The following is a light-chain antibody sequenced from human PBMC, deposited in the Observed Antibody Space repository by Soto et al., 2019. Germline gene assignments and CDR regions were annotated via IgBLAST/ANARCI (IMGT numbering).Light chain of an antibody. CDR2: RGV. CDR3: SAWDVCVSVVV. Sequence: QSVLTQPPSTSGTPGQRVTISCSGSSSNIGGNHVYWYQQFPGMAPKLIMYRGVQRPPGVPDRFSGSKSGTWASLAISGLRSCVGADYDCSAWDVCVSVVVLGGGSK. CDR1: SSNIGGNH. V-gene: IGLV1-47*01. J-gene: IGLJ2*01.